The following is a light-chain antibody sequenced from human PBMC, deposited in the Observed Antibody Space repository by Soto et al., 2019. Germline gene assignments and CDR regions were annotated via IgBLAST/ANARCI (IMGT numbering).Light chain of an antibody. J-gene: IGLJ3*02. V-gene: IGLV2-14*01. CDR2: DVS. Sequence: QSALTQPASVSGSPGQSITISCTGTSSDVGGYNYVSWYQQHPGKAPKLMVYDVSNRPSGVSNRFSGSKSGNTASLTISGLQAEDEADDYCSSYTISNTQVFGGGTKLTVL. CDR1: SSDVGGYNY. CDR3: SSYTISNTQV.